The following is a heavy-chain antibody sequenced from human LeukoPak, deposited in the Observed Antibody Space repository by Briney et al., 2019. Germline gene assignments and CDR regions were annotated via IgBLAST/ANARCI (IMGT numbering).Heavy chain of an antibody. CDR3: ARDGYNADGFDI. CDR2: IYSGGST. Sequence: GGSLRLSCAASEFTVSSNYMSWVRQAPGKGLEWVSVIYSGGSTYYADSVKGRFTISRDNSKNTLYLQMNSLRAEDTAVYYCARDGYNADGFDIWGQGTMVTVSS. CDR1: EFTVSSNY. J-gene: IGHJ3*02. V-gene: IGHV3-53*01. D-gene: IGHD5-24*01.